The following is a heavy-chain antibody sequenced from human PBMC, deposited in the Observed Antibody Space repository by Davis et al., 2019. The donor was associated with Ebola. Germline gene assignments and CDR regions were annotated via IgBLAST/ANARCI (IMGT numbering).Heavy chain of an antibody. CDR3: AKVDYGDY. CDR2: ISGSGGST. Sequence: GGSLRLSCATSGFTFSSNAMSWVRQAPGKGLEWVASISGSGGSTYYADSVKGRFTISRDNSKNTLYLQMDSLRAEDTAIYFCAKVDYGDYWGQGTLATVSS. D-gene: IGHD3-16*01. V-gene: IGHV3-23*01. J-gene: IGHJ4*02. CDR1: GFTFSSNA.